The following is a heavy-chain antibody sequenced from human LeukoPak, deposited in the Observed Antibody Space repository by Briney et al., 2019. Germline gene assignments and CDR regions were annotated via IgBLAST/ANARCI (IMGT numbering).Heavy chain of an antibody. Sequence: GGSLRLSCAASGFTFSSYAMSWVRQAPGKGLEWVSAISGSGGSTYYADSVKGRFTISRDNAKNSLYLQMNSLRAEDTAVYYCARGDGFEFDPWGQGTLVTVSS. CDR2: ISGSGGST. CDR1: GFTFSSYA. V-gene: IGHV3-23*01. CDR3: ARGDGFEFDP. J-gene: IGHJ5*02. D-gene: IGHD5-24*01.